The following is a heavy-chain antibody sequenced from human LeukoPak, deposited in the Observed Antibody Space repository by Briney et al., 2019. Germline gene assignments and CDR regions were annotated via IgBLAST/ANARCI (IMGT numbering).Heavy chain of an antibody. D-gene: IGHD3-3*01. CDR3: AKAGNYDFWSGSSDYFDY. V-gene: IGHV3-23*01. CDR2: ISGTGGST. J-gene: IGHJ4*02. Sequence: GGSLRLSCAASGFTFSSYSMNWVRQAPGKGLEWVSGISGTGGSTYHADSVKGRFTLSRDNSKNTLYLQMNSLRAEDTAVYYCAKAGNYDFWSGSSDYFDYWGQGTLVTVSS. CDR1: GFTFSSYS.